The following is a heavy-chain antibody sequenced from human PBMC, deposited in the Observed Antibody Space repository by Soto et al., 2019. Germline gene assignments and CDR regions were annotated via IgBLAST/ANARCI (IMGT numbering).Heavy chain of an antibody. J-gene: IGHJ4*02. CDR1: GFPFSSYV. CDR3: AKDSNKYSSSLRGRYFDY. CDR2: ISGGGSNT. D-gene: IGHD4-4*01. V-gene: IGHV3-23*01. Sequence: EVQLLESGGGLVQRGGSLRLSCAASGFPFSSYVMAWVRQAPGKGLEWVSGISGGGSNTFYADSVKGRFTISRDNSKNTLLLPMNSLGDEDTAVYYCAKDSNKYSSSLRGRYFDYWGQGIGVTVSS.